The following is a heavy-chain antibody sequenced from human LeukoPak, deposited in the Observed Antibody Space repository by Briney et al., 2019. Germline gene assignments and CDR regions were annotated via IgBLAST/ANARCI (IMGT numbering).Heavy chain of an antibody. Sequence: SVKVSCKASGYIFTGYYMHWVRQAPGQGLEWMGWINPNSGGTNYAQEFQGRVTMTRDTSISTAYMELSRLRSDDTAVYYCARWEESSDWGQGTLVTVSS. J-gene: IGHJ4*02. D-gene: IGHD1-26*01. CDR3: ARWEESSD. CDR1: GYIFTGYY. V-gene: IGHV1-2*02. CDR2: INPNSGGT.